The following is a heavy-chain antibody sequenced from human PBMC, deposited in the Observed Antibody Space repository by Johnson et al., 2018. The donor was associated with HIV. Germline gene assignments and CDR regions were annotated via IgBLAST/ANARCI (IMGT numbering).Heavy chain of an antibody. Sequence: QVQLVESGGGVVQPGRSLRLSCAASGFTFSSYAMHWVRQAPGKGLEWVAVISYDGSNKYYADSVKGRFTISRDNSKNTLYLQMDSLRAEDTAVYYCATELSLLRHAFDIWGQGTMVTVSS. CDR3: ATELSLLRHAFDI. J-gene: IGHJ3*02. CDR2: ISYDGSNK. V-gene: IGHV3-30*04. D-gene: IGHD3-16*02. CDR1: GFTFSSYA.